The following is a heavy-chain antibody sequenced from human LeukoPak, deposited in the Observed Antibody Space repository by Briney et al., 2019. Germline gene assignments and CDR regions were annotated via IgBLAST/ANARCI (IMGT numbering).Heavy chain of an antibody. Sequence: PSETLSLTCTVSGGSISSYYWSWIRRPPGKGLEWIGYIYYSGSTNYNPSLKSRVTISVDTSKNQFSLKLSSVTAADTAVYYCARDSSGYYEGNAFDIWGQGTMVTVSS. J-gene: IGHJ3*02. V-gene: IGHV4-59*01. CDR1: GGSISSYY. D-gene: IGHD3-22*01. CDR3: ARDSSGYYEGNAFDI. CDR2: IYYSGST.